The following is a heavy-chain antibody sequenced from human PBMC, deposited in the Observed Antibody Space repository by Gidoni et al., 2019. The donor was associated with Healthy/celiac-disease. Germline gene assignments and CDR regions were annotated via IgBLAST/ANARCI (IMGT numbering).Heavy chain of an antibody. V-gene: IGHV3-7*03. D-gene: IGHD6-13*01. CDR2: IKQDGSEK. CDR3: AREGWGSSWLSRNNWFDP. Sequence: EVQLVESGGGLVQPGGSLRLSCAASGFTFSSYWMSWVRQAPGKGLEWVAKIKQDGSEKYYVDSVKGRFTISRDNAKNSLYLQMNSLRAEDTAVYYCAREGWGSSWLSRNNWFDPWGQGTLVTVSS. CDR1: GFTFSSYW. J-gene: IGHJ5*02.